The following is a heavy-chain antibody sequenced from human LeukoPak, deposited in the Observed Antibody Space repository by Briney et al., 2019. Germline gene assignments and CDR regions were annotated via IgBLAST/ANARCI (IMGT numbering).Heavy chain of an antibody. J-gene: IGHJ4*02. Sequence: GGSLRLSCAASGFIFSSYWMSWVRQAPGKGLEWVANIKQDGSEKYYVDSVKGRFTISRDNAKNSPYLQMNSLRAEDTAVYYCASHPRHDYGDYGLDYWGQGTLVTVSS. CDR1: GFIFSSYW. D-gene: IGHD4-17*01. CDR2: IKQDGSEK. CDR3: ASHPRHDYGDYGLDY. V-gene: IGHV3-7*03.